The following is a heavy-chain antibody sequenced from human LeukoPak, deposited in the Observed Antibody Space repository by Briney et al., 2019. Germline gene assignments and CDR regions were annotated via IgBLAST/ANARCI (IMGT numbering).Heavy chain of an antibody. CDR1: GFTFSSYS. D-gene: IGHD6-19*01. J-gene: IGHJ4*02. CDR2: ISSSSTI. CDR3: ARESGIAVAGTDY. V-gene: IGHV3-48*04. Sequence: GGSLRLSCAASGFTFSSYSMNWVRQAPGKGLEWVSYISSSSTIYYADSVKGRFTISRDNAKNSLYLQMNSLRAEDTAVYYCARESGIAVAGTDYWGQGTLVTVSS.